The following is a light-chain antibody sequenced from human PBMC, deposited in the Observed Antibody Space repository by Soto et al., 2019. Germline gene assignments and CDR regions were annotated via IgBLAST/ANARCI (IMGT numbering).Light chain of an antibody. J-gene: IGLJ1*01. CDR1: SSNIGSNT. CDR3: AAWDDSLNGYV. V-gene: IGLV1-44*01. Sequence: QSVLPQPPSASGTPGQRVTSSCSGSSSNIGSNTVNWYQQLPGTAPKLLIYSNNQRPSGVPDRFSGSKSGTSASLAISGLQSEDEADYYCAAWDDSLNGYVFGTGTKLTVL. CDR2: SNN.